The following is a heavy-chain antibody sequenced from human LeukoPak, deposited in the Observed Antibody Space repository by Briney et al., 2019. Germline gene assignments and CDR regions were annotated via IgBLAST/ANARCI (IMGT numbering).Heavy chain of an antibody. V-gene: IGHV4-61*08. CDR1: GGSISSGGYY. CDR2: IYYSGST. J-gene: IGHJ4*02. CDR3: ARDGRRVPAGELDY. Sequence: SETLSLTCTVSGGSISSGGYYWSCIRQHPGKGLEWIGYIYYSGSTNYNPSLKGRVTISVDTSKNQFSLKLSSVTAADTAVYCCARDGRRVPAGELDYWGQGTLVTVSS. D-gene: IGHD6-13*01.